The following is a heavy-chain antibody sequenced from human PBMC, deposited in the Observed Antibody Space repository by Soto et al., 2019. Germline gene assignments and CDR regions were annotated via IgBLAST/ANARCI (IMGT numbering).Heavy chain of an antibody. CDR3: ARGDSGSYYGH. D-gene: IGHD1-26*01. CDR2: IYSGGST. CDR1: GFTVSSNY. Sequence: GGSLRLSCAASGFTVSSNYMSWVRQAPGKGLEWVSVIYSGGSTYYADSVKGRFTISRDNSKNTLYLQMNSLRAEDTAVYYCARGDSGSYYGHWGQGTLVTVSS. V-gene: IGHV3-53*01. J-gene: IGHJ4*02.